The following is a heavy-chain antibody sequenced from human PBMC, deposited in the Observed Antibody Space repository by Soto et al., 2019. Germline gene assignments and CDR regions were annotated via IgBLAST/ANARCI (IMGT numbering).Heavy chain of an antibody. CDR3: ARGRDWFGELSGDY. CDR2: INPSSKET. CDR1: GYSFSSYG. D-gene: IGHD3-10*01. J-gene: IGHJ4*02. Sequence: ASVKVSCKASGYSFSSYGITWVRQAPGQGLEWMGWINPSSKETNYAQKFQGRVTVTADTSTTTAYIELRNLKSDDTAVYYCARGRDWFGELSGDYWGQGTLVTVSS. V-gene: IGHV1-18*01.